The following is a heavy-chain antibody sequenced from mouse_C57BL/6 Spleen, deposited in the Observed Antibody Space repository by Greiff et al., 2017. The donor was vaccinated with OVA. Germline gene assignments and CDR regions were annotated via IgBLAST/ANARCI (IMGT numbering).Heavy chain of an antibody. J-gene: IGHJ1*03. D-gene: IGHD1-1*01. CDR1: GFTFSSYA. V-gene: IGHV5-4*03. Sequence: EVKVVESGGGLVKPGGSLKLSCAASGFTFSSYAMSWVRQTPEKRLEWVATISDGGSYTYYPDNVKGRFTISRDTAKNNLYLQMSHLKSEDTAMYYCARGRAYGSSYGYFDVWGTGTTVTVSS. CDR3: ARGRAYGSSYGYFDV. CDR2: ISDGGSYT.